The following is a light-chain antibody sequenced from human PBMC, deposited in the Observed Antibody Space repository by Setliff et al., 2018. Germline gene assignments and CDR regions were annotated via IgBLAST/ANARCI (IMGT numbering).Light chain of an antibody. CDR1: SSDVGGYDY. J-gene: IGLJ1*01. CDR3: SSYTSSSTDV. Sequence: QSALTQPAAVSGSPGQSITISCTGTSSDVGGYDYVSWYQQHAGKAPKLIIYDVSNRPSGVSNRFSGSKAGNTASLTISGLQADDEADYYCSSYTSSSTDVFGTGTKGTV. CDR2: DVS. V-gene: IGLV2-14*03.